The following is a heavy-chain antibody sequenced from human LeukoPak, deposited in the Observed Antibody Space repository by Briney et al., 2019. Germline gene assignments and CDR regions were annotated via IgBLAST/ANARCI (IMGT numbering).Heavy chain of an antibody. CDR1: GFXFGDYA. Sequence: PGGSLRLSCTASGFXFGDYAISWFRQAPGKGLEWVGFIRSKAYGGTTEYAASVKGRFTISRDDSKSIAYLQMNSLKTEDTAVYYCTRVIYYYGMDVWGQGTTVTVSS. CDR3: TRVIYYYGMDV. J-gene: IGHJ6*02. CDR2: IRSKAYGGTT. V-gene: IGHV3-49*03.